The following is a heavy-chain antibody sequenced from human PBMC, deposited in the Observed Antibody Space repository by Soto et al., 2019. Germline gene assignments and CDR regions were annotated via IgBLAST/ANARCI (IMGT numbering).Heavy chain of an antibody. CDR3: ARWPRSFGGSGSYSAALDY. J-gene: IGHJ4*02. Sequence: QVQLQESGPGLVKPSQTLSLTCTVSGGSISSGGYYWSWIRQHPGKGLEWIGYIYYSGSTYYNPSLKSRVTISVDTSKHQFSLKLSSVTAADTAVYYCARWPRSFGGSGSYSAALDYWGQGTLVTVSS. V-gene: IGHV4-31*03. CDR1: GGSISSGGYY. D-gene: IGHD3-10*01. CDR2: IYYSGST.